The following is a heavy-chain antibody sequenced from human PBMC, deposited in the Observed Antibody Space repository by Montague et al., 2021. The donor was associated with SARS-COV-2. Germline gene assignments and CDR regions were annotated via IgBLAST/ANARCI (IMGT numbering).Heavy chain of an antibody. J-gene: IGHJ4*02. CDR1: GFTFGSYD. CDR2: IGTAGDT. Sequence: SLRLSCAASGFTFGSYDMHWVRQATGKGLEWVSAIGTAGDTYYPGSVKGRFTISRENAKNSLYLQMNSLRAGDTAVYYCARGAYYYDSSGYYYPYYFDYWGQGTLVTVSS. CDR3: ARGAYYYDSSGYYYPYYFDY. D-gene: IGHD3-22*01. V-gene: IGHV3-13*04.